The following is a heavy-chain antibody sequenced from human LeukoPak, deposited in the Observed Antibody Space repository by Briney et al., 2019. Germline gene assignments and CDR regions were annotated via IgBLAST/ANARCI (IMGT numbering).Heavy chain of an antibody. V-gene: IGHV1-69*04. CDR2: IIPILGIA. CDR1: GGTFSSYA. D-gene: IGHD2-2*01. Sequence: GASVKLSCKASGGTFSSYAISWVRQAPGQGLEWMGRIIPILGIANYAQKFQGRVTITADKSTSTAYMELSSLRSEDTAVYYCASRGYCSSTSCNDAFDIWGQGTMVTVSS. CDR3: ASRGYCSSTSCNDAFDI. J-gene: IGHJ3*02.